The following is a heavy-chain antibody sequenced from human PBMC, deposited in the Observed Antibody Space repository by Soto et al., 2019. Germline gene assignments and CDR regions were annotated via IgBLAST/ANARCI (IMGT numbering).Heavy chain of an antibody. Sequence: QVQLVQSGAEVKKPGASVKVSCKASGYTFTSYYMHWVRQAPGQGLEWMGIINPSGGRTSYAQKFQGRITMTRDTSTSTVYMELSSLRSEDTAVYYCARDLRGYSYGYPYYFDYWGQGTLVTVSS. D-gene: IGHD5-18*01. CDR1: GYTFTSYY. CDR2: INPSGGRT. J-gene: IGHJ4*02. V-gene: IGHV1-46*01. CDR3: ARDLRGYSYGYPYYFDY.